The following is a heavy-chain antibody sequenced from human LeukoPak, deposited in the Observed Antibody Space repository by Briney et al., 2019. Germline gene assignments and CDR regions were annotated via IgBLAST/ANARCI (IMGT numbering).Heavy chain of an antibody. D-gene: IGHD1-26*01. V-gene: IGHV4-31*03. CDR2: IYYSGST. J-gene: IGHJ6*02. CDR1: GGSISSGGYY. CDR3: ARKQVGGSPYYYHYGMDV. Sequence: NSSQTLSLTCTVSGGSISSGGYYWSWIRQHPGKGLEWIGYIYYSGSTYYNPSLKSRVTISVDTSKNQFSLKLISVTAADTAVYYCARKQVGGSPYYYHYGMDVWGQGTTVTVSS.